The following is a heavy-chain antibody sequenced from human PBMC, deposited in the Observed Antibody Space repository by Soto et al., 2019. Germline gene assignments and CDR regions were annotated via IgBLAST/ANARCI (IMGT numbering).Heavy chain of an antibody. CDR1: GGTFSSYA. V-gene: IGHV1-69*13. CDR3: ARAKYSSKIYYYYGMDV. J-gene: IGHJ6*02. Sequence: ASVKVSCKASGGTFSSYAISWVRQAPGQGLEWMGGIIPIFGTANYAQKFQGRVTITADESTSTAYMELSSLRSEDTAVYYCARAKYSSKIYYYYGMDVWGQGTTVTVSS. CDR2: IIPIFGTA. D-gene: IGHD6-13*01.